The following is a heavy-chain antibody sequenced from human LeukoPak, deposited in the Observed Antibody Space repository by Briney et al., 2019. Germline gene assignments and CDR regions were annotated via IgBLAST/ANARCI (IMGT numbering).Heavy chain of an antibody. CDR1: GFTFSSYG. CDR2: IWYDGSNK. V-gene: IGHV3-33*01. J-gene: IGHJ4*02. CDR3: ARDRWEVSGSYFDY. Sequence: GRSLRLSCAASGFTFSSYGMHWVRQAPGKGLEWVAVIWYDGSNKYYADSVKGRFTISRDNSKNTLYLQMNSLRAEDAAVYYCARDRWEVSGSYFDYWGQGTLVTVSS. D-gene: IGHD3-10*01.